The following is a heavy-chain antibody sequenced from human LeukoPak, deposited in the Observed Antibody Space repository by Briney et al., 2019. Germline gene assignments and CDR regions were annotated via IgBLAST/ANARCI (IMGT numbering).Heavy chain of an antibody. V-gene: IGHV3-30*02. Sequence: PGGSLRLSCAASGCTFSSYFIHWVRQAPGKGLEWVALKWYYGRGQYYADSVKGRFTISRDNSKNTVYLQMNSVRPEDAAVYYCSGGRDSFDYWGQGTLVTVSS. CDR1: GCTFSSYF. J-gene: IGHJ4*02. CDR3: SGGRDSFDY. D-gene: IGHD3-16*01. CDR2: KWYYGRGQ.